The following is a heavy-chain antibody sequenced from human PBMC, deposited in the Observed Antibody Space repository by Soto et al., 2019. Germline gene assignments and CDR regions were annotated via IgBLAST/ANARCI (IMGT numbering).Heavy chain of an antibody. Sequence: SVKVSCKTSGGTFSTYAIYWVRQAPGQGLGWMGAIIPLFGTADYAQKFQGRVTITADESTSTAYMELSSLRSEDTAVYYCARPKGSYSSGYYYFDYWGQGTLVTVSS. CDR3: ARPKGSYSSGYYYFDY. V-gene: IGHV1-69*13. CDR1: GGTFSTYA. CDR2: IIPLFGTA. D-gene: IGHD6-19*01. J-gene: IGHJ4*02.